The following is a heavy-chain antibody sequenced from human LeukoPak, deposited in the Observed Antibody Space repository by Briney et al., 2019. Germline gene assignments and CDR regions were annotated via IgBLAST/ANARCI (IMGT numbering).Heavy chain of an antibody. CDR1: GYTFTGYY. Sequence: ASVKVSCKASGYTFTGYYMHWVRQAPRQELEWMGWINPNSGGTNYAQKFQGRVTMTRDTSISTAYMELSRLRSDDTAVYYCASGIAAAGTDVGDYWGQGTLVTVSS. J-gene: IGHJ4*02. CDR3: ASGIAAAGTDVGDY. V-gene: IGHV1-2*02. CDR2: INPNSGGT. D-gene: IGHD6-13*01.